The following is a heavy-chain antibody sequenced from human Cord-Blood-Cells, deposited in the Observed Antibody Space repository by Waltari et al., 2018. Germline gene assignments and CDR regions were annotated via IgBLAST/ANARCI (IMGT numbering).Heavy chain of an antibody. Sequence: QVQLVQSGAEVKKPGSSLKVSCNGSRGTVSCYAVRWVRPAPGQGLEWMGGIIPIFGTANYAQKFQGRVTITADESTSTAYMELSSLRSEDTAVYYCARRYSSSSNYYYGMDVWGQGTTVTVSS. CDR1: RGTVSCYA. V-gene: IGHV1-69*01. J-gene: IGHJ6*02. CDR2: IIPIFGTA. CDR3: ARRYSSSSNYYYGMDV. D-gene: IGHD6-6*01.